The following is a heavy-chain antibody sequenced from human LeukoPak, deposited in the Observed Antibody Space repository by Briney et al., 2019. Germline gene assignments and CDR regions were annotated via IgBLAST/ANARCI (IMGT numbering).Heavy chain of an antibody. CDR3: ARDGLGYYDSSGSFDY. Sequence: ASVKVSCKASGYTFTNNFMHWVRQAPGQGLEWMGWINPNSGGTNYAQKFQGRVTMTRDTSISTAYMELSSLRSEDTAVYYCARDGLGYYDSSGSFDYWGQGTLVTVSS. CDR1: GYTFTNNF. J-gene: IGHJ4*02. V-gene: IGHV1-2*02. CDR2: INPNSGGT. D-gene: IGHD3-22*01.